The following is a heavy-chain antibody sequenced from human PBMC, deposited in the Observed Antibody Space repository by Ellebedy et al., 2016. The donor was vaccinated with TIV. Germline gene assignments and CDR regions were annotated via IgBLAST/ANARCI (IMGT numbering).Heavy chain of an antibody. J-gene: IGHJ6*03. CDR3: ARVRTFWSGYSYYYYYMDV. CDR1: GYTFTSYY. V-gene: IGHV1-46*01. CDR2: INPSGGST. Sequence: ASVKVPCXASGYTFTSYYMHWVRQAPGQGLEWMGIINPSGGSTSYAQKFQGRVTMTRDTSTSTVYMELSSLRSEDTAVYYCARVRTFWSGYSYYYYYMDVWGKGTTVTVSS. D-gene: IGHD3-3*01.